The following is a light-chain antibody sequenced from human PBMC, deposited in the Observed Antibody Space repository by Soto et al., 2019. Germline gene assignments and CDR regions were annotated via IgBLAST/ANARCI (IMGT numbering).Light chain of an antibody. Sequence: SYELTQPPSVSVAPGKTARITCGGNNIGSKSVHWYQQKPGQAPVLVIYYDSDRPSGIPERFSGSNSGNTATLTISRVEAGDEADYYCQVWDSSSDHGYVFGTGNKVTVL. CDR3: QVWDSSSDHGYV. V-gene: IGLV3-21*04. CDR1: NIGSKS. J-gene: IGLJ1*01. CDR2: YDS.